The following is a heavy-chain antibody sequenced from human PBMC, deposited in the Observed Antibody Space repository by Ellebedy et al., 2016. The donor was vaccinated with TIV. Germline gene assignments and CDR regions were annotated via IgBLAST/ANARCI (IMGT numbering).Heavy chain of an antibody. Sequence: PGGSLRLSCAASGFTFSSYAMHWVRQAPGKGLEWVANINQDGSEIYYVGSVKGRFAISRDNAKNSLYLQMNSLRAEDTALYYCAGGSGFLFDIWGQGTMVTVSS. CDR2: INQDGSEI. CDR1: GFTFSSYA. D-gene: IGHD3-22*01. CDR3: AGGSGFLFDI. V-gene: IGHV3-7*04. J-gene: IGHJ3*02.